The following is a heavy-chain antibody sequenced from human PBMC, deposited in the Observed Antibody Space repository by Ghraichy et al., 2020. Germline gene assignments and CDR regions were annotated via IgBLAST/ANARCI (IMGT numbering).Heavy chain of an antibody. V-gene: IGHV3-23*01. D-gene: IGHD7-27*01. Sequence: GESLNISCAASGFTFNKFAINCVRQAPGKGLERVSAISGSGDSTYYADSVKGRFTISRDNSRTTLYLQMNSLRAEDRAVYFCAKGHWGTVLDYWGQGTVVTVSS. CDR1: GFTFNKFA. CDR3: AKGHWGTVLDY. J-gene: IGHJ4*02. CDR2: ISGSGDST.